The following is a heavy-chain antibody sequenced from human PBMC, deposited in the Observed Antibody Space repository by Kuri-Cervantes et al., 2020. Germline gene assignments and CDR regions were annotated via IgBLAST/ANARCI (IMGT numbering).Heavy chain of an antibody. J-gene: IGHJ4*02. CDR1: GFTFSDYY. CDR2: ISSSGSTI. D-gene: IGHD3-22*01. Sequence: GESLKIPCAASGFTFSDYYMSWIRQAPGKGLEWVSYISSSGSTIYYADSVKGRFTISRDNAKNSLYLQMNSLRAEDTAVYYCARPLYPYDSSGYLDYWGQGTLVTVSS. V-gene: IGHV3-11*04. CDR3: ARPLYPYDSSGYLDY.